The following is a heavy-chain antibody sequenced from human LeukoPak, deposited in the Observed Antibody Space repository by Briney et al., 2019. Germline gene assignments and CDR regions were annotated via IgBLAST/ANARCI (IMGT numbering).Heavy chain of an antibody. Sequence: SETLSLTCTVSGGSISSGGYYWSWIRQHPGKGLEWSGYIYYSGSTYYNPSLKSRVTISVDPSKNQFSLELSSVTAADTGVYYCARERDSSGYYFVYWGQGTLVTVSS. CDR1: GGSISSGGYY. CDR3: ARERDSSGYYFVY. CDR2: IYYSGST. V-gene: IGHV4-31*03. J-gene: IGHJ4*02. D-gene: IGHD3-22*01.